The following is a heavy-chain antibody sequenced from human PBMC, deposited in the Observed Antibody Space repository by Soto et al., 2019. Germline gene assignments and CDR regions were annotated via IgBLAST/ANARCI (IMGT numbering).Heavy chain of an antibody. CDR1: GGTFSSYA. D-gene: IGHD2-15*01. Sequence: QVQLVQSGAEVKKPGSSVKVSCKASGGTFSSYAISWVRQAPGQGLEWMGGIIPIFGTANYAQKFHGRVTITADESTSTAYMELSSLRSEVTAVYYCARESRYCSRGSCYFLPGIDYWAQGTLVTVSS. CDR3: ARESRYCSRGSCYFLPGIDY. V-gene: IGHV1-69*12. J-gene: IGHJ4*02. CDR2: IIPIFGTA.